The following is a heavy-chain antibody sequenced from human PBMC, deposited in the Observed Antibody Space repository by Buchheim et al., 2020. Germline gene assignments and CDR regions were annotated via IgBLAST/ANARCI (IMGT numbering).Heavy chain of an antibody. V-gene: IGHV3-30*18. D-gene: IGHD3-22*01. Sequence: QVQLVESGGGVVQPGRSLRLSCAASGFTFSSYGMHWVRQAPGKGLEWVAVISYDGSNKYYADSVKGRFTISRDNSKNTLYLEMNSLRAEDTAVYYCAKVSYDSSGYVEYWGQGTL. CDR1: GFTFSSYG. J-gene: IGHJ4*02. CDR3: AKVSYDSSGYVEY. CDR2: ISYDGSNK.